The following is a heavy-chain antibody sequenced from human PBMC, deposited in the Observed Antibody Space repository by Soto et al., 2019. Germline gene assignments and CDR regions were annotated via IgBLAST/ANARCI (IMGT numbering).Heavy chain of an antibody. V-gene: IGHV1-18*01. CDR3: ARDVEVWNDWEAFDI. J-gene: IGHJ3*02. D-gene: IGHD1-1*01. Sequence: QVQLVQSGAEVKKPGASVKVSCKASGYTFTSYGISWVRQAPGQGLEWMGWISDYNGNTNYAQKLQGRVTMTTDTSPSTAYMELRSLRSDDTAVYYCARDVEVWNDWEAFDIWGQGTMVTVSS. CDR1: GYTFTSYG. CDR2: ISDYNGNT.